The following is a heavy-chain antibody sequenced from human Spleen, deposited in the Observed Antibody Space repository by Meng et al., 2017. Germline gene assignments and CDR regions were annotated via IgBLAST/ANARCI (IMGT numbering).Heavy chain of an antibody. V-gene: IGHV3-74*03. CDR2: INSDGSHT. Sequence: GGSLRLSCAASGFTFSSHWMNWVRQAPGKGLVWVSRINSDGSHTTYADSVKGRFTISRDNAKNTLYLQMNSLRGDDTAVYYCTRDRGGLIGGPYDRYGMNVWGQGTTVTVSS. D-gene: IGHD3-16*01. J-gene: IGHJ6*02. CDR1: GFTFSSHW. CDR3: TRDRGGLIGGPYDRYGMNV.